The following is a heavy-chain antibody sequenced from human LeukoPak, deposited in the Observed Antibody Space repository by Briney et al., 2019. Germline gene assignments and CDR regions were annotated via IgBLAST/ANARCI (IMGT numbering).Heavy chain of an antibody. V-gene: IGHV4-59*12. CDR1: GGAISTYY. J-gene: IGHJ3*02. CDR3: ARLEEGDAFDI. Sequence: SETLFLTCSVSGGAISTYYWSWIRQSPGEGLEWIGYIYYDGTTNYNPSLKSRVTISVDTSKNQFSLKLSSVTAADTAVYYCARLEEGDAFDIWGQGTMVTVSS. CDR2: IYYDGTT.